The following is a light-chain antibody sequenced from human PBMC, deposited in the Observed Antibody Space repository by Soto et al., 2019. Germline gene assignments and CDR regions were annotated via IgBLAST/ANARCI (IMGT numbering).Light chain of an antibody. Sequence: QSVLTQPASVSGSPGQSITISCTGTSSDVGGYDYVSWFQQHPGIAPKLIIYEVTNRPSGVSNRFSGSKSGNTASLTISGLQAEDEADYYCSSYTTSANPVIFGGGTKLTVL. CDR1: SSDVGGYDY. CDR2: EVT. CDR3: SSYTTSANPVI. J-gene: IGLJ2*01. V-gene: IGLV2-14*01.